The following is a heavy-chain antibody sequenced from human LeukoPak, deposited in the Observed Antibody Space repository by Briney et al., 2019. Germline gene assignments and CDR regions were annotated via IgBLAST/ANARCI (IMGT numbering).Heavy chain of an antibody. V-gene: IGHV3-15*01. CDR2: IRNDRIT. CDR3: TWMATIFTVDY. CDR1: GLTFSDAW. D-gene: IGHD5-12*01. Sequence: PGESITLSSVLSGLTFSDAWMSWVRQAPGKGLEWVGRIRNDRITDYAAPVQGRFSIPRDNSKNTFYLQMNSLRMEDTGMYFCTWMATIFTVDYWGQGTLVTVSS. J-gene: IGHJ4*02.